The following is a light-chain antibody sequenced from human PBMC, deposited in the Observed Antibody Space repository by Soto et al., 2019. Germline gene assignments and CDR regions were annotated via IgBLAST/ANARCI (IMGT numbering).Light chain of an antibody. J-gene: IGKJ1*01. CDR2: GAS. CDR3: QQYHSWLWT. CDR1: QSVSSK. V-gene: IGKV3-15*01. Sequence: EIVMTQSPATLSVSPGEGATLSCRASQSVSSKLAWYQQKPGQAPRLLIYGASTRATGIPARFSGSGSGTEFTLIISSLQSEDSAVYYCQQYHSWLWTFGQGTKVDIK.